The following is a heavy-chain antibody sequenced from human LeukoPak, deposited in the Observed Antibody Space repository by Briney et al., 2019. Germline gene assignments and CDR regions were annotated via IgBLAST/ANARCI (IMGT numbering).Heavy chain of an antibody. D-gene: IGHD1-26*01. V-gene: IGHV4-59*01. J-gene: IGHJ6*02. CDR1: GGSISSYY. CDR3: ARVRSGSSTFNYYGMDV. Sequence: SETLSLTCTVSGGSISSYYWSWLRQPPGKGLEWIGYIYYSGSTNYNPSLKSRVTISVDTSKNQFSLKLSSVTAADTAVYCCARVRSGSSTFNYYGMDVWGQGTTVTVSS. CDR2: IYYSGST.